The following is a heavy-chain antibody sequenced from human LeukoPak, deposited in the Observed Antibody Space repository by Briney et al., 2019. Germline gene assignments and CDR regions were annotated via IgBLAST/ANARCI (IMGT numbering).Heavy chain of an antibody. V-gene: IGHV3-7*04. CDR2: VNQEGGEK. Sequence: GGSLRLSCAASGFTFSSYWMSWVRQAPGKGLEWVANVNQEGGEKFYVDSVKGRFTISRDNARNSLFLQMNSLRAEDTAVYYCARDKVSGATLFDYWGQGTLVTVSS. J-gene: IGHJ4*02. CDR1: GFTFSSYW. D-gene: IGHD5-12*01. CDR3: ARDKVSGATLFDY.